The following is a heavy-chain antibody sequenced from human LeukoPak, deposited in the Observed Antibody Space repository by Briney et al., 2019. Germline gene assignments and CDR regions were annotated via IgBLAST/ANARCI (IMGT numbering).Heavy chain of an antibody. Sequence: PGGSLRLSCAASGFTFSSYAMSWVRQAPGKGLEWVSAISGSGGSTYYADSVKGRFTISRDNSKNTLYLQMNSLKTEDTAVYYCTTGLIAARYSRGYWGQGTLVTVSS. CDR2: ISGSGGST. D-gene: IGHD6-6*01. V-gene: IGHV3-23*01. CDR3: TTGLIAARYSRGY. J-gene: IGHJ4*02. CDR1: GFTFSSYA.